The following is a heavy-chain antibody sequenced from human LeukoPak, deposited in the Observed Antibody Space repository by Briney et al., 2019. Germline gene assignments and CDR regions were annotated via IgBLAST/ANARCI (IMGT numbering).Heavy chain of an antibody. CDR3: AKETSSSFDY. V-gene: IGHV3-7*03. CDR1: KFCFSRNW. Sequence: GGSLTLSCAPSKFCFSRNWMSWVGQAPGKGLEGVASIKEDGGETLYVDSVRGRFTISRDNARNSLYLQMNSLRAEDTAVYYCAKETSSSFDYWGQGTLVTVSS. D-gene: IGHD6-6*01. CDR2: IKEDGGET. J-gene: IGHJ4*02.